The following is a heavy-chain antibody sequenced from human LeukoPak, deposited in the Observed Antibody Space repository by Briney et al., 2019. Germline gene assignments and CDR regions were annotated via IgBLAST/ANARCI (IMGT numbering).Heavy chain of an antibody. CDR1: GFTFNKSW. CDR3: ARDRRDSFYYYSLDV. Sequence: PGGSLRLSCAASGFTFNKSWMSWARQAPGKGLEWVAVISYDGSNKYYADSVKGRFTISRDNSKNTLYLQMNSLRAEDTAVYYCARDRRDSFYYYSLDVWGQGTTVTVSS. D-gene: IGHD2-15*01. J-gene: IGHJ6*02. CDR2: ISYDGSNK. V-gene: IGHV3-30-3*01.